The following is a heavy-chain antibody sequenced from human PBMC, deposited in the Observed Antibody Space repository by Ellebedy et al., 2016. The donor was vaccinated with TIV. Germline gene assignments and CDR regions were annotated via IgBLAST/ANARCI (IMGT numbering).Heavy chain of an antibody. V-gene: IGHV3-23*01. CDR3: AKGLVSLIAAAGTGAIDY. CDR1: GFTFSSYA. CDR2: ISGSGGST. J-gene: IGHJ4*02. D-gene: IGHD6-13*01. Sequence: GESLKISCAASGFTFSSYAMSWVRQAPGKGLEWVSAISGSGGSTYYADSVKGRFTISRDNSKNTLYLQMNSLRAEDTAVYYCAKGLVSLIAAAGTGAIDYWGQGTLVTVSS.